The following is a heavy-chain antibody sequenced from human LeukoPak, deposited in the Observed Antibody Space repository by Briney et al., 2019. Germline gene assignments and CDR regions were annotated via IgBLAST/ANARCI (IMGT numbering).Heavy chain of an antibody. Sequence: PGGSLRLSCAVSGFPFSSYGMHWVRQAPGKGLEWVAVISYDGSNKYYADSVKGRFTISRDNSKNTLYLQMNSLRAEDTAVYYCAKETLVRGVIITFPYFDYWGQGTLVTVSS. CDR2: ISYDGSNK. CDR1: GFPFSSYG. J-gene: IGHJ4*02. D-gene: IGHD3-10*01. CDR3: AKETLVRGVIITFPYFDY. V-gene: IGHV3-30*18.